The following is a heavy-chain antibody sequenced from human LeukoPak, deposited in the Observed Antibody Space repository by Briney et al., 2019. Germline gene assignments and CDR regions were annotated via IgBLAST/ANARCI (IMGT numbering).Heavy chain of an antibody. CDR1: GYTFTGYY. Sequence: GASVTVSCKASGYTFTGYYMHWVRQAPGQGLEWMGWINPNSGGTNYAQKFQGRVTMTRDTSISTAYMELSRLRSDDTAVYYCARDQPGYCSGGSCYSGAFDIWGQGTMVTVSS. J-gene: IGHJ3*02. D-gene: IGHD2-15*01. CDR2: INPNSGGT. V-gene: IGHV1-2*02. CDR3: ARDQPGYCSGGSCYSGAFDI.